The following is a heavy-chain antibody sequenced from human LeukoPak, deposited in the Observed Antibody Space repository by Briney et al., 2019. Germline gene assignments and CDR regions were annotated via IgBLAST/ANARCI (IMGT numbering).Heavy chain of an antibody. Sequence: PSETLSLTCTVSGGSISSGGYHWSWIRQHPGKGLEWIGYSYYSGTTSYNPSLKSRVTISVDTSKKKFSLKVSSVTVADTAVYYCARLCYGDYPNWFDPSGQGSLVTLSS. CDR3: ARLCYGDYPNWFDP. J-gene: IGHJ5*02. CDR1: GGSISSGGYH. V-gene: IGHV4-31*03. CDR2: SYYSGTT. D-gene: IGHD4-17*01.